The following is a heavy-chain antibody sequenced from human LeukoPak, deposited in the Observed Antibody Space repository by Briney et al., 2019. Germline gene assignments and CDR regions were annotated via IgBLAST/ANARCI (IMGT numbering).Heavy chain of an antibody. CDR3: AKRQLKDIVVVVAATLGAFDI. D-gene: IGHD2-15*01. Sequence: PGGSLRLSCAASGFTFSSYGMHWVRQAPAKGLEWGAVISYDGSNKYYADSVKSRFTISRDNSKNTLYLQMNSRRDEDTAVYYCAKRQLKDIVVVVAATLGAFDIWGQGTMVTVSS. J-gene: IGHJ3*02. CDR1: GFTFSSYG. CDR2: ISYDGSNK. V-gene: IGHV3-30*18.